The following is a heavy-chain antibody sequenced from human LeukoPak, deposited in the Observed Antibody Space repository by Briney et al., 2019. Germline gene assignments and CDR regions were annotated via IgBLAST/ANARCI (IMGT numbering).Heavy chain of an antibody. J-gene: IGHJ3*02. CDR2: IYYSGST. CDR1: GGSISSYY. CDR3: AREGKLWFGELSPSHAFDI. D-gene: IGHD3-10*01. Sequence: SETLSLTCTVSGGSISSYYWSWIRQPPGKGLEWIGYIYYSGSTNYNPSLKSRVTISVDTSKNQFSLKLSSVTAADTAAYYCAREGKLWFGELSPSHAFDIWGQGTMVTVSS. V-gene: IGHV4-59*01.